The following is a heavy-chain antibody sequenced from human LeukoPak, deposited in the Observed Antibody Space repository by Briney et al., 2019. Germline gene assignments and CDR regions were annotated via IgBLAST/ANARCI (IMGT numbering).Heavy chain of an antibody. Sequence: PSETLSLTCAVYGGSFSGYYWSWIRQPPGKGLEWIGEINHSGSTNYNPSLKSRVTISVDTSKNQFSLKLSSVTAADTAVYYCARDRPSKGGYSGYDLNYYYYYMDVWGKGTTVTISS. CDR2: INHSGST. J-gene: IGHJ6*03. D-gene: IGHD5-12*01. CDR3: ARDRPSKGGYSGYDLNYYYYYMDV. V-gene: IGHV4-34*01. CDR1: GGSFSGYY.